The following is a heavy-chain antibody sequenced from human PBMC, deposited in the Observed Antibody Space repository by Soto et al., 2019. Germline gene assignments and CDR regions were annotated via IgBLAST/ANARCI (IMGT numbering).Heavy chain of an antibody. CDR2: ISGSGGST. CDR1: GFTFSSYA. Sequence: EVQLLESGGGLVQPGGSLRLSCAASGFTFSSYAMSWVRQAPGKGLEWVSAISGSGGSTYYADSVKGRFTISRDNSKNTLYLQMNSLSAEDTAVYYCAKWLFYSNSPFDYWGQGTLVTVSS. D-gene: IGHD4-4*01. CDR3: AKWLFYSNSPFDY. J-gene: IGHJ4*02. V-gene: IGHV3-23*01.